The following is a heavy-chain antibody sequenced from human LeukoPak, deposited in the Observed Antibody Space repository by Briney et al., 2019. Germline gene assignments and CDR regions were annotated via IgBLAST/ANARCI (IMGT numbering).Heavy chain of an antibody. V-gene: IGHV3-74*03. J-gene: IGHJ4*02. Sequence: GGSLRLSCAASGFTFDKYWMHWVRQAPGKGLVWVSRINYDGSTTMYADSVKGRFTISRDNAKNSLYLQMNSLRAEDTAVYYCARRYGDYVGSFEYWGQGTQVTVSS. CDR3: ARRYGDYVGSFEY. CDR1: GFTFDKYW. D-gene: IGHD4-17*01. CDR2: INYDGSTT.